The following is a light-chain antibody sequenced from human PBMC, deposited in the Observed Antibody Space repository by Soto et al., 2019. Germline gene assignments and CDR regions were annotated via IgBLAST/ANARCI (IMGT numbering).Light chain of an antibody. CDR2: GAS. J-gene: IGKJ1*01. V-gene: IGKV3-20*01. Sequence: EIVLTQFPGTLSLSPGERATLTCRASQSVSSSYLGWYQQKLGQAPRLLIYGASSRATGIPDRFSGSGSGTDFTLTISRLEPEDFAVYYCQQYGSSPQTFGQGTKVDIK. CDR1: QSVSSSY. CDR3: QQYGSSPQT.